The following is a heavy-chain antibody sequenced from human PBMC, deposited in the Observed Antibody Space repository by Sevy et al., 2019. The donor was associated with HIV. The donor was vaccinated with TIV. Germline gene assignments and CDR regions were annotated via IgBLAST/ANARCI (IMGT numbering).Heavy chain of an antibody. CDR2: ISSDGINH. CDR3: TKESLRGTYILGDFDH. D-gene: IGHD2-21*01. J-gene: IGHJ4*02. CDR1: GFNFQTFG. V-gene: IGHV3-30*18. Sequence: GGSLRLSCSAFGFNFQTFGMHWVRQAPGKGPEWLAVISSDGINHKYAASVKGRFTIYRDNSKSLLFLQMNSLTPNDTAVYFCTKESLRGTYILGDFDHWGQGTLVTVST.